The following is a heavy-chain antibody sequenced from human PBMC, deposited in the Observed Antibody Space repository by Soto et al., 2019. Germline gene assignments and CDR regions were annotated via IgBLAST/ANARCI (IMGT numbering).Heavy chain of an antibody. CDR1: GGSISSGDYY. Sequence: QVQLQESGPGLVKPSQTLSLTCTVSGGSISSGDYYWSWIRQPPGKGLEGIGYIYYSGTTYYNPSLKSRVNISVDTSKNQFSLKLSSVTAADTAVYYCARVDMGSIIFDYWGQGTLVTVSS. CDR3: ARVDMGSIIFDY. J-gene: IGHJ4*02. CDR2: IYYSGTT. V-gene: IGHV4-30-4*01. D-gene: IGHD2-2*03.